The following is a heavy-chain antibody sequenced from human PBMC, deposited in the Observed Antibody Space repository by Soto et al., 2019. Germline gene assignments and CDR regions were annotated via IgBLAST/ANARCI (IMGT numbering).Heavy chain of an antibody. J-gene: IGHJ4*02. V-gene: IGHV3-30-3*01. CDR2: ISYDGSNK. CDR3: AREVGGWLQNLGAFDY. D-gene: IGHD3-16*01. CDR1: GFTFSSYA. Sequence: QVQLVESGGGVVQPGRSLRLSCAASGFTFSSYAMHWVRQAPGKGLEWVAVISYDGSNKYYADSVKGRFTISRDNSKNTLYLQMNSLRAEDTAVYYCAREVGGWLQNLGAFDYWGQGTLVTVSS.